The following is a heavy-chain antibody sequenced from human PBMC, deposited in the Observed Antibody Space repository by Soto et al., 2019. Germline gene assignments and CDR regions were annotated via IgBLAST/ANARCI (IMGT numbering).Heavy chain of an antibody. Sequence: ASVKVSCKASGYPFTSYYMHWVRQAPGQGLEWMGIINPSGGRTGYAQRFQGRVAMTWDTSTSTVYMELSSLRFEDTALYYCARSAPNYYYMDVWGKGTTVTVSS. CDR3: ARSAPNYYYMDV. CDR2: INPSGGRT. J-gene: IGHJ6*03. CDR1: GYPFTSYY. V-gene: IGHV1-46*03.